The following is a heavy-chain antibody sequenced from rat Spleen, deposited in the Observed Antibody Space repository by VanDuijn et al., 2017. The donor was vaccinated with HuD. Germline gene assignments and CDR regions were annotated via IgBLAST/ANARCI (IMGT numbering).Heavy chain of an antibody. CDR1: GFTFSDYG. J-gene: IGHJ3*01. D-gene: IGHD1-11*01. CDR3: ARHGYGGYSGPFAY. Sequence: EVHLVESGGGLVQPGRSMKLSCAASGFTFSDYGMVWVLQAPTKGLEWVASISYNGVSTYYRDSVKGRFTISRDNAKSTLYLQMDSLRSEDTATYYCARHGYGGYSGPFAYWGQGTLVTVSS. CDR2: ISYNGVST. V-gene: IGHV5-7*01.